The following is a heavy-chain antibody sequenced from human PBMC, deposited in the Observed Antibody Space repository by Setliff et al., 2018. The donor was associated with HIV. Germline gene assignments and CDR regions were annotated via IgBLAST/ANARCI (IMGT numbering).Heavy chain of an antibody. V-gene: IGHV1-24*01. CDR2: FDPEDNET. Sequence: ASVKVSCKVSGYSLTELSIHWVRQAPGEGLEWMGGFDPEDNETVYAEKFQGRVTMTEDTSPDTAYMALSSLRSEDTAMYYCATSSFYDVLTAPTPGVFDIWGQGTMVTVSS. CDR1: GYSLTELS. D-gene: IGHD3-9*01. CDR3: ATSSFYDVLTAPTPGVFDI. J-gene: IGHJ3*02.